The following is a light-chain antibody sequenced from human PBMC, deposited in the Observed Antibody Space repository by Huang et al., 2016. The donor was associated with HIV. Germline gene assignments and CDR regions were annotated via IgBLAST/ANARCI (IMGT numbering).Light chain of an antibody. V-gene: IGKV1D-12*01. CDR2: TAS. Sequence: DIQMTQSPSSVSAFVGDTVTITCRASHDISNWLAWYQQKPGKAPELLINTASTLQSGVPSRFSGSGSGTHFSLTIWNLQPEDFVTYFCQQASDLPYTFGQGTKLEIK. CDR1: HDISNW. CDR3: QQASDLPYT. J-gene: IGKJ2*01.